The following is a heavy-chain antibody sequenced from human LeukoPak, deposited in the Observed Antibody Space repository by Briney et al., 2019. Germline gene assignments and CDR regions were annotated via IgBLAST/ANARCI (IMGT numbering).Heavy chain of an antibody. D-gene: IGHD3-16*01. CDR2: INWNGAGT. J-gene: IGHJ4*02. CDR3: ARALRRYKYDYPSPDY. CDR1: GFTLDDYG. Sequence: GGSLRLSCATSGFTLDDYGMSWVRQAPGKGLEWVSGINWNGAGTGYADSVKGRFTISRDNAKNSLYLQMNSLRAEDTALYYCARALRRYKYDYPSPDYWGQGTLVTVSS. V-gene: IGHV3-20*04.